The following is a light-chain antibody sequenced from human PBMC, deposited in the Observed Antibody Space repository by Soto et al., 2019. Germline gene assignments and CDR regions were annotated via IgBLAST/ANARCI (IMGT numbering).Light chain of an antibody. CDR2: EGN. CDR1: SSDVGSYNL. CDR3: CSYAGSSTFALYF. J-gene: IGLJ1*01. V-gene: IGLV2-23*03. Sequence: QSVLTQPASVSGSPGQSITISCTGTSSDVGSYNLVSWYQHHPGKAPKLMIYEGNKRPSGVSNRFSGSKSDNTASLTISGLQAEDEADYYCCSYAGSSTFALYFFGTGTKVPVL.